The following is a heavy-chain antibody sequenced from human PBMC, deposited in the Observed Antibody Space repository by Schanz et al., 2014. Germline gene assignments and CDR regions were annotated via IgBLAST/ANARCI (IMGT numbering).Heavy chain of an antibody. V-gene: IGHV1-18*04. CDR1: GYTFTSYG. CDR3: AREMVRAGYYIYY. J-gene: IGHJ4*02. Sequence: QVQLVQSGAEVKKPGASVKVSCKASGYTFTSYGISWVRQAPGQGPEWMGWISDYNADTKYAQKVQGRVTMTTDTSTSTAYMELRSLRSDDTAVYYCAREMVRAGYYIYYWGQGTLVTVSS. D-gene: IGHD3-9*01. CDR2: ISDYNADT.